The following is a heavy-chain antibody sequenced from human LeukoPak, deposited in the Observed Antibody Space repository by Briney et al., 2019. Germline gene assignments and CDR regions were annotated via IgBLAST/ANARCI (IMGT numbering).Heavy chain of an antibody. CDR1: GFTFSSYA. J-gene: IGHJ4*02. CDR2: ISGSGGST. Sequence: GGSLRLSCAASGFTFSSYAMSWVRQAPGKGLEWVSAISGSGGSTYYADPVKGRFTISRDNSKNTLYLQMNSLRAEDTAVYYCAKAVDIVATEYYFDYWGQGTLVTASS. V-gene: IGHV3-23*01. CDR3: AKAVDIVATEYYFDY. D-gene: IGHD5-12*01.